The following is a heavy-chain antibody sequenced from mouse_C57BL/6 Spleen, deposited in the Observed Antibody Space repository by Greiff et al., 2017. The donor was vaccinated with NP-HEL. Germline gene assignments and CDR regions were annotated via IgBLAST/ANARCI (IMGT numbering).Heavy chain of an antibody. V-gene: IGHV14-2*01. D-gene: IGHD1-1*01. CDR3: ARSDYYGSSYEDYAMDY. Sequence: EVQGVESGAELVKPGASVKLSCTASGFNIKDYYMHWVKQRTEQGLEWIGRIDPEDGETKYAPKFQGKATITADTSSNTAYLQLSSLTSEDTAVYYCARSDYYGSSYEDYAMDYWGQGTSVTVSS. CDR2: IDPEDGET. CDR1: GFNIKDYY. J-gene: IGHJ4*01.